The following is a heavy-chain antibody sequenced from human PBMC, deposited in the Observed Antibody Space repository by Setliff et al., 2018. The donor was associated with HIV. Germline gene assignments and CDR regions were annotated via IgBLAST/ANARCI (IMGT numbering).Heavy chain of an antibody. V-gene: IGHV4-39*07. J-gene: IGHJ4*02. D-gene: IGHD3-10*01. CDR3: ARLVRGGSGHYFDY. Sequence: SETLSLTCAVSGVTFSSNNYYWGWIRQPPGKGLEWIGTVFYSGSTSYSPPLKSLVTISVDTSKNQFSLKLKSVTAADTALYYCARLVRGGSGHYFDYWGQGKLVTVSS. CDR1: GVTFSSNNYY. CDR2: VFYSGST.